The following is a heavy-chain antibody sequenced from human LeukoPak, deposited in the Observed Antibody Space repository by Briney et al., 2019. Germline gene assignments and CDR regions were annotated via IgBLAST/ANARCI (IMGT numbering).Heavy chain of an antibody. J-gene: IGHJ3*02. V-gene: IGHV1-8*01. CDR3: ATGYGDPQDAFDI. CDR2: MNPNSGNT. Sequence: ASMKVSCKASGYTFTSYDINWVRQATGQGLEWMGWMNPNSGNTGYAQKFQGRVTMTEDTSTDTAYMELSSLRSEDTAVYYCATGYGDPQDAFDIWGQGTMVTVSS. CDR1: GYTFTSYD. D-gene: IGHD4-17*01.